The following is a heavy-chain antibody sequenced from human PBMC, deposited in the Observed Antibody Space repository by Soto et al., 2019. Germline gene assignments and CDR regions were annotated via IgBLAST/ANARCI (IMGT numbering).Heavy chain of an antibody. CDR2: IIPIFGTA. Sequence: SVKVSCKASGGPFSSYGISWVRQAPGQGLEWMGGIIPIFGTANYAQKFQGRVTITADESTSTAYMELSSLRSEDTAVYYCARDPSKGSGRTALNWFDPWGQGTLVTVSS. D-gene: IGHD3-10*01. CDR1: GGPFSSYG. J-gene: IGHJ5*02. V-gene: IGHV1-69*13. CDR3: ARDPSKGSGRTALNWFDP.